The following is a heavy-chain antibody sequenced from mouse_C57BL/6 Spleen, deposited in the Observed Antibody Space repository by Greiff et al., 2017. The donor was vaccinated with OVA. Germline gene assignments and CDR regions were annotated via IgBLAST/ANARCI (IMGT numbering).Heavy chain of an antibody. CDR3: TRGDLLYPFAY. D-gene: IGHD2-1*01. V-gene: IGHV1-15*01. Sequence: VKVVESGAELVRPGASVTLSCKASGYTFTDYEMHWVKQTPVHGLEWIGAIDPETGGTAYNQKFKGKAILTADKSSSTAYMELRSLTSEDSAVYYCTRGDLLYPFAYWGQGTLVTVSA. CDR2: IDPETGGT. J-gene: IGHJ3*01. CDR1: GYTFTDYE.